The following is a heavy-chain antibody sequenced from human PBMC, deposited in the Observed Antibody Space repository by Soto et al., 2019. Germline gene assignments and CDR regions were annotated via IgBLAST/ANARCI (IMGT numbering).Heavy chain of an antibody. V-gene: IGHV6-1*01. J-gene: IGHJ4*02. Sequence: SQTLSLTFAISGDSVSSNTSSWNWIRQSPSRGLEWLGRTYYRSKWYHDYEPSVKSRITITADTSKNQFTLQLNSVTPEDTAVYYCARDMDGSGWPLDYWGQGALVTVSS. CDR1: GDSVSSNTSS. D-gene: IGHD6-19*01. CDR2: TYYRSKWYH. CDR3: ARDMDGSGWPLDY.